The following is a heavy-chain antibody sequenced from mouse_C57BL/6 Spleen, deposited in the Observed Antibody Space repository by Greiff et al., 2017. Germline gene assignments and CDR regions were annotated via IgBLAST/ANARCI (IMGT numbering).Heavy chain of an antibody. V-gene: IGHV1-69*01. CDR2: IDPSDSYT. CDR1: GYTFTSYW. Sequence: VKLQESGAELVMPGASVKLSCKASGYTFTSYWMHWVKQRPGQGLEWIGEIDPSDSYTNYNQKFKGKSTLTVDKSSSTAYMQLSSLTSEDSAVYYCARSYYGSRRYFDYWGQGTTLTVSS. J-gene: IGHJ2*01. CDR3: ARSYYGSRRYFDY. D-gene: IGHD1-1*01.